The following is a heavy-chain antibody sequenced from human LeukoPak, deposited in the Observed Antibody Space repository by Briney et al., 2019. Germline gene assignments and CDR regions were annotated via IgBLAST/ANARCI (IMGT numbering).Heavy chain of an antibody. CDR1: GFTFKDYW. D-gene: IGHD2-15*01. V-gene: IGHV3-74*01. CDR3: AYQLLPN. CDR2: INPDGCDP. J-gene: IGHJ4*02. Sequence: GGSLRLSCVGSGFTFKDYWMHWVRQAPGKGLVWVSRINPDGCDPNYADSVKDRLTISRDNAKSTLYLQMSRLRVEETAVYYCAYQLLPNWGQGTPVTVSS.